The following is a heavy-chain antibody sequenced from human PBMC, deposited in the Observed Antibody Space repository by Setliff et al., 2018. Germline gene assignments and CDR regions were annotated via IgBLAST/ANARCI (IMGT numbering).Heavy chain of an antibody. D-gene: IGHD6-13*01. J-gene: IGHJ4*02. V-gene: IGHV1-46*01. Sequence: ASVKVSCKASGYSLTRYYMYWVRQAPGQGPERMGTINTGGGSASVVDQFQGRVTMTRDTSTSTVYMEINSLRSDDTAVYYCARGGVAAAGKKGIFEHWGQGTLVTVSS. CDR1: GYSLTRYY. CDR2: INTGGGSA. CDR3: ARGGVAAAGKKGIFEH.